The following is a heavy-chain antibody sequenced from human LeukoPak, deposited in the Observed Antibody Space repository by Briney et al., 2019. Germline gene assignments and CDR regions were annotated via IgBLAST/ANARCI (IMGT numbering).Heavy chain of an antibody. CDR1: GGSISGYY. J-gene: IGHJ4*02. CDR3: ARDGGSGSYYRFDS. D-gene: IGHD3-10*01. CDR2: IYYSGST. V-gene: IGHV4-59*01. Sequence: SETLSLTCTVSGGSISGYYWSWIRQPPGEGLEWIGYIYYSGSTNYNPSLKSRVTISVDTSKNQFSLKLSSVTAAETAVYFCARDGGSGSYYRFDSWGQGTLVTVSS.